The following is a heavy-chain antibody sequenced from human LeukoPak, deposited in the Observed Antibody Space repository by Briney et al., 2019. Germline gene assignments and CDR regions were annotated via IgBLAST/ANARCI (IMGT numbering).Heavy chain of an antibody. J-gene: IGHJ6*03. V-gene: IGHV1-18*01. D-gene: IGHD6-19*01. Sequence: ASVKVSCKASGYTFTSYGISWVRQAPGQGLEWMGWISAYNGNTNYAQKFQGRVTITRNTSISTAYMELSSLRSEDTAVYYCARGIAVAGQSYYYYMDVWGKGTTVTVSS. CDR1: GYTFTSYG. CDR3: ARGIAVAGQSYYYYMDV. CDR2: ISAYNGNT.